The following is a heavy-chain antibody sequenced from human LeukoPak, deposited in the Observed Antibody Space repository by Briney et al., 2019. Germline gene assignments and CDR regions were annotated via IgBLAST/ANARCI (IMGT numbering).Heavy chain of an antibody. CDR2: MYYVGST. CDR3: ARELQDVFDI. Sequence: SETLSLTCTVSGDSITSSSYYWGWIRQPPGQGLEWIGSMYYVGSTYYNPSLKSRVTISVDTSKNQFSLKLSSVTAADTAFYYCARELQDVFDIWGQGTMVTVSS. CDR1: GDSITSSSYY. D-gene: IGHD4-11*01. V-gene: IGHV4-39*07. J-gene: IGHJ3*02.